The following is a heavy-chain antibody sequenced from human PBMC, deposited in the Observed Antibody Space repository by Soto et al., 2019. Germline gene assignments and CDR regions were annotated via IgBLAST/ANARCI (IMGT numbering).Heavy chain of an antibody. CDR3: ARGGSEGGLDV. D-gene: IGHD3-10*01. CDR1: GASISTYY. J-gene: IGHJ6*02. Sequence: QMQLQESGPGVVKPSETLSLTCTVSGASISTYYWTWIRQAPGKGLEWIGYLYYSGNTNYNPSLKSRVTMSVDTSKNHFYLTLTSETAADTAVYFCARGGSEGGLDVWGQGTTVAVSS. V-gene: IGHV4-59*01. CDR2: LYYSGNT.